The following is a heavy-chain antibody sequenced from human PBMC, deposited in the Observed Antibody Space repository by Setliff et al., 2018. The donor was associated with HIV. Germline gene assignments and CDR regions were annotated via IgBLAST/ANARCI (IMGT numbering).Heavy chain of an antibody. CDR2: IYTSGST. CDR1: NGSIYSGSYY. Sequence: SETLSLTCVVSNGSIYSGSYYWSWIRQPAGKGLEWIGRIYTSGSTYYNPSLKSRVSLSVDTSRNQFSLKLTSVTAADTAVYYCARRFYGSIAAASDFDCWGQGTLVTAPQ. J-gene: IGHJ4*02. CDR3: ARRFYGSIAAASDFDC. V-gene: IGHV4-61*02. D-gene: IGHD6-13*01.